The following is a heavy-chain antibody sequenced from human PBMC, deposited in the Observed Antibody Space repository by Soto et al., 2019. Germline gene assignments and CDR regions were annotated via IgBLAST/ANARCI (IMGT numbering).Heavy chain of an antibody. CDR1: GASISGSY. V-gene: IGHV4-4*07. CDR3: VRDGTKTLRDWFDP. CDR2: IYATGTT. D-gene: IGHD1-1*01. J-gene: IGHJ5*02. Sequence: SETLSLTCTVSGASISGSYWSWIRKSAGKGLEWIGRIYATGTTDYNPSLKSRVMMSVDTSKKQFSLKLRSVTAADTAVYYCVRDGTKTLRDWFDPWGQGISVTVSS.